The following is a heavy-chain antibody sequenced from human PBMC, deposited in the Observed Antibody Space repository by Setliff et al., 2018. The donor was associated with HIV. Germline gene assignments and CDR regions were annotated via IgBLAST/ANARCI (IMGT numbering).Heavy chain of an antibody. CDR3: ARGLIAATGTWFDP. D-gene: IGHD6-13*01. Sequence: NPSETLSLTCAVSGFSINSGYSWDWIRQSPGKGLEWIGALYNSGSTYYNPSLKSRVTISVDTSKNHFSLKLTSVTAADTAVYYCARGLIAATGTWFDPWGQGTLVTVPQ. J-gene: IGHJ5*02. V-gene: IGHV4-38-2*01. CDR2: LYNSGST. CDR1: GFSINSGYS.